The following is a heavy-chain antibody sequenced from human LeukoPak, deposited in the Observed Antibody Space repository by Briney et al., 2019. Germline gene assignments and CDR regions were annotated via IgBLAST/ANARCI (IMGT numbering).Heavy chain of an antibody. CDR3: VRSLAVDGTRAY. CDR1: GYSFVNSD. V-gene: IGHV1-8*01. D-gene: IGHD6-19*01. J-gene: IGHJ4*02. Sequence: ASVKVSCKASGYSFVNSDINWVRQAAGQGLEWMGWMNPLSGNTGYAQKFQGRVTMTRNTSTGTAYMELSSLRSEDTAVYYCVRSLAVDGTRAYWGQGTPVIVSS. CDR2: MNPLSGNT.